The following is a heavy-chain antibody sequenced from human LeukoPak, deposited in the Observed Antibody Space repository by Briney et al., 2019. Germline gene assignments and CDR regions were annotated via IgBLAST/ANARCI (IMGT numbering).Heavy chain of an antibody. CDR3: VREDTPATANY. Sequence: GSLRLSCAASGFNFSNHAMSWVRQTPGKELEWVSAISGGGDITYYADSVTGRFTISRDNSKDTLFLQMHSLRPGDTAVYYCVREDTPATANYWGQGTLVTISS. CDR1: GFNFSNHA. CDR2: ISGGGDIT. J-gene: IGHJ4*02. D-gene: IGHD2-21*02. V-gene: IGHV3-23*01.